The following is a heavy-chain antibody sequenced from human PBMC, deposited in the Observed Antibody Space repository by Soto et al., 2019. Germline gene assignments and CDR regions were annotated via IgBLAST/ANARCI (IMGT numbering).Heavy chain of an antibody. CDR1: GFTFSNAW. D-gene: IGHD3-22*01. CDR3: TIDSYSSIIVVRFAY. CDR2: IKSKTDGGTP. Sequence: GGSLRLSCAASGFTFSNAWINWVRQAPGKGLEWVGRIKSKTDGGTPDYAAPVKGRFAISRDDSKNMVYLQMNSLKSEDTGIYYCTIDSYSSIIVVRFAYWGHGTLVTVSS. V-gene: IGHV3-15*07. J-gene: IGHJ4*01.